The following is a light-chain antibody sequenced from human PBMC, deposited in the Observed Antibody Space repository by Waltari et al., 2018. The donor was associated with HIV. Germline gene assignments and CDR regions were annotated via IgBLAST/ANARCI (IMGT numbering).Light chain of an antibody. CDR1: QSIATW. Sequence: DIQMTQPPSTLSTSVGDRITITCRASQSIATWLAWYQQKPGKAPKLLVYKASSLESGVPSRFSGSGYGTEFTLTIRSLQPDDFATYYCQHYNTSSPWTFGQGTRVDI. CDR2: KAS. J-gene: IGKJ1*01. V-gene: IGKV1-5*03. CDR3: QHYNTSSPWT.